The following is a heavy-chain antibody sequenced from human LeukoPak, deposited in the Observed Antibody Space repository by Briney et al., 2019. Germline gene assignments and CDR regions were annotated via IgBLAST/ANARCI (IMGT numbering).Heavy chain of an antibody. CDR3: AREGYYYDSSGYYYWNGMDA. D-gene: IGHD3-22*01. CDR1: GFTFSDYY. J-gene: IGHJ6*02. Sequence: GGSLRLSCAASGFTFSDYYMSWIRQAPGKRLEWVSYISSSSSYTNYADSVKGRFTISRDNAKNSLYLQMNSLRAEDTAVYYCAREGYYYDSSGYYYWNGMDAWGQGTTVTVSS. V-gene: IGHV3-11*05. CDR2: ISSSSSYT.